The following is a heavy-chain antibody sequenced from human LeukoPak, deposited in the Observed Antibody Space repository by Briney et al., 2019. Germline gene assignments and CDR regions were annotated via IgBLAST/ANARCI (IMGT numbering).Heavy chain of an antibody. J-gene: IGHJ4*02. Sequence: GGSLRLSCAASGFTFNYYAMHWVRQAPGKGLEWVAVISYDGSNKYYADSVKGRFTISRDNVKNTVDVQMNSLRAEDTAVYYCARAEYYDILTGPDYWGQGTLVTVSS. CDR1: GFTFNYYA. CDR2: ISYDGSNK. CDR3: ARAEYYDILTGPDY. D-gene: IGHD3-9*01. V-gene: IGHV3-30*04.